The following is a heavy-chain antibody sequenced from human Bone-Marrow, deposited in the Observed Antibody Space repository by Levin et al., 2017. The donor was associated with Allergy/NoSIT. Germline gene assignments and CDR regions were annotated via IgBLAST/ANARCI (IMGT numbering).Heavy chain of an antibody. D-gene: IGHD3-3*01. Sequence: LRLSCTVSGGSISGGDYYWSWIRQHPGEGLEWIGYIYDSGGTYYNPSLRSRITISVDTSENQFSLKLSSVTAADTAVYYCARGHGIWCGYSFDNWGQGILVTVSS. CDR3: ARGHGIWCGYSFDN. V-gene: IGHV4-31*03. CDR1: GGSISGGDYY. CDR2: IYDSGGT. J-gene: IGHJ4*02.